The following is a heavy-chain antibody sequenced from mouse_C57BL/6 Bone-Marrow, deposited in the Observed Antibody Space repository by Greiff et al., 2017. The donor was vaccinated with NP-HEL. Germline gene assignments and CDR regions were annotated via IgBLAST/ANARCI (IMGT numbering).Heavy chain of an antibody. CDR1: GYTFTSYW. CDR2: IHPNSGST. V-gene: IGHV1-64*01. CDR3: AGRYDSSAFAY. Sequence: VQLQQPGAELVKPGASVKLSCKASGYTFTSYWMHWVKQRPGQGLEWIGMIHPNSGSTNYNEKFKSKATLTVDKSSSTAYMQLSSLTSEDSAVYYGAGRYDSSAFAYWGQGTLVTVSA. J-gene: IGHJ3*01. D-gene: IGHD1-1*01.